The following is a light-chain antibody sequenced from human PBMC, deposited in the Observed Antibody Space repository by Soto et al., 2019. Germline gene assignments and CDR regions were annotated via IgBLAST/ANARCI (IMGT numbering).Light chain of an antibody. V-gene: IGLV1-40*01. J-gene: IGLJ2*01. CDR1: TSNIGAGKD. CDR3: QSYDSSLSGSV. CDR2: GNN. Sequence: QSVLTQPPSVSGAPGQRVTISRTGSTSNIGAGKDLHWYQQLPGTAPKLLIYGNNNRPPGVPDRFSGSKSGTSASLAITGLQAEDEADYYCQSYDSSLSGSVFGGGTKLTVL.